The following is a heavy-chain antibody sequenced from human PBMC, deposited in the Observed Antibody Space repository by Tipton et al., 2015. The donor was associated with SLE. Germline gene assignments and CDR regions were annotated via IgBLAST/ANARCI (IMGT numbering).Heavy chain of an antibody. CDR3: AKNSGSYYFDD. CDR2: VYHTGNT. V-gene: IGHV4-38-2*01. CDR1: TYSISNGHY. D-gene: IGHD3-10*01. J-gene: IGHJ4*02. Sequence: TLSLTCSVSTYSISNGHYWAWVRQPPGKGLEWIGTVYHTGNTYYNPSLKRRVTMSVDTSKNKFSLKLNSVTAADTAVYYCAKNSGSYYFDDWGQGTLVTVSS.